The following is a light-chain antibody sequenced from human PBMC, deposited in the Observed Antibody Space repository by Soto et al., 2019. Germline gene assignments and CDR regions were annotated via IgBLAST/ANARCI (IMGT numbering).Light chain of an antibody. V-gene: IGKV3-15*01. J-gene: IGKJ4*01. CDR3: QQYKTYSLT. Sequence: DIVLTQSPATLSASPGEGVTLSCRASQGISTTLAWYQHKPGQTPRLLIYDTSTRATGVPARFSGSRSGTEFTLTISSLQSEDFAIYYCQQYKTYSLTFGRGTKVEIK. CDR2: DTS. CDR1: QGISTT.